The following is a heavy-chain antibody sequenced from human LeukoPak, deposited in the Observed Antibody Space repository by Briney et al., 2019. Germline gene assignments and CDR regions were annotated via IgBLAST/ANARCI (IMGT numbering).Heavy chain of an antibody. CDR1: GGSFRGYY. V-gene: IGHV4-34*01. J-gene: IGHJ6*02. Sequence: SETLSLTCAGYGGSFRGYYWSWIRQPPGKGLEWIGEINHSGSTNYNPSLKSRVTISVDTSKNQFSLKLSSVTAADTAVYYCARGIAAAAGTLIYYYYGMDVWGQGTTVTVSS. CDR2: INHSGST. CDR3: ARGIAAAAGTLIYYYYGMDV. D-gene: IGHD6-13*01.